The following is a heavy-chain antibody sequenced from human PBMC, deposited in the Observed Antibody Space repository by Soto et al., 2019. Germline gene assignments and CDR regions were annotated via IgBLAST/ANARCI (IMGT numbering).Heavy chain of an antibody. V-gene: IGHV5-10-1*01. CDR3: TRHTGYDSSLDY. CDR2: IDPSDSYT. D-gene: IGHD5-12*01. Sequence: PGESLKISCQGSGYTFTGHWISWVRQMPGKGLEWMGRIDPSDSYTDYSPTVQGHVTMSADKSISTAYLQWSSLQASDTAVYYCTRHTGYDSSLDYWGQGTLATVSS. CDR1: GYTFTGHW. J-gene: IGHJ4*02.